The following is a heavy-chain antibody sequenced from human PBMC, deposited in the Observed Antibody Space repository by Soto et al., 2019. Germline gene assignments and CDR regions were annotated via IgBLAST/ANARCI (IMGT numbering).Heavy chain of an antibody. Sequence: HPGGSLRLSCAASGLPFSSFWMHWVRQSPGKGLVWVARISRDGTTATYADAVKGRFSISRDNAKKTQFLLMNNVTTDDTAVYYCVRGVGASSGASDVWGQGTMVTVSS. J-gene: IGHJ3*01. D-gene: IGHD1-26*01. CDR2: ISRDGTTA. V-gene: IGHV3-74*01. CDR1: GLPFSSFW. CDR3: VRGVGASSGASDV.